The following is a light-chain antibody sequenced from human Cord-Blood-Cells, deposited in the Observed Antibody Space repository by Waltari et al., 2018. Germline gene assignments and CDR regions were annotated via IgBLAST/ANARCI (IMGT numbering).Light chain of an antibody. CDR1: KLGDKY. Sequence: SYELTQPPSVSVSPGQTASITCSGDKLGDKYACWYQQKPGQSPVLVIYQDSKRPSGTHERFSGANAGNTATLTISGTQAMDEADYYCQAWDSSTAVFGGGTKLTVL. J-gene: IGLJ3*02. CDR3: QAWDSSTAV. CDR2: QDS. V-gene: IGLV3-1*01.